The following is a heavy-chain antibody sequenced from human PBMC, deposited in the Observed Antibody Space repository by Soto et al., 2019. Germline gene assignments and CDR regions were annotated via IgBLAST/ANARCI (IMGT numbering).Heavy chain of an antibody. D-gene: IGHD2-21*01. V-gene: IGHV1-69*02. CDR1: GGTFTSYI. J-gene: IGHJ6*03. CDR3: AKSLVFVDHAYMDV. Sequence: QVQLVQSGAEVKRPGSSVKVSCEASGGTFTSYIFTWVRQAPGQGLEWMGRSIPIQGRADYALKFQDRVTMTADKSTNTVYIELRRLRPDDTDIYYCAKSLVFVDHAYMDVWGKGTTVTVSS. CDR2: SIPIQGRA.